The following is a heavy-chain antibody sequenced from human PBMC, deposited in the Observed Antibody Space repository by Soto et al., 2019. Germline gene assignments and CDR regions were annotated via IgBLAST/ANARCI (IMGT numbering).Heavy chain of an antibody. Sequence: GDSVKVCCNTSGYTFTSYGISWVRQAPGQGLEWMGWISAYNGNTNYAQKLQGRVTMTTDTSTSTAYMELRSLRSDDTAVYYCARAFKVGDTRNAFDIWGQGTMVTVSS. D-gene: IGHD1-26*01. CDR3: ARAFKVGDTRNAFDI. CDR1: GYTFTSYG. CDR2: ISAYNGNT. J-gene: IGHJ3*02. V-gene: IGHV1-18*01.